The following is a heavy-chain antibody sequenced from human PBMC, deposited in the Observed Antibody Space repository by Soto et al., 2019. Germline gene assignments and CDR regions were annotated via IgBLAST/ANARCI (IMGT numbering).Heavy chain of an antibody. Sequence: PGGSLRLSCAASGFTFSSYGMHWVRQAPGKGLEWVAVISYDGSNKYYADSVKGRFTISRDNSKNTLYLQMNSLRAEDTAVYYCAKDRGYCSGGSCYLNYYYYGMDVWGQGTTVTVSS. D-gene: IGHD2-15*01. J-gene: IGHJ6*02. CDR1: GFTFSSYG. CDR2: ISYDGSNK. CDR3: AKDRGYCSGGSCYLNYYYYGMDV. V-gene: IGHV3-30*18.